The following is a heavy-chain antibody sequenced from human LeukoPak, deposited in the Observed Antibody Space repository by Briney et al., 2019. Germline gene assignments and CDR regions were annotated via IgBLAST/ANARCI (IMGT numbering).Heavy chain of an antibody. CDR3: AREEGAAVTRTLDY. V-gene: IGHV3-7*01. Sequence: GGSLRLSCAASGFTFSSYEMNWVRQAPGKGLEWVANIKRDGSEKYYVDSVKGRFTISRDNAKNSLYLQMNSLRAEDTAVYYCAREEGAAVTRTLDYWGQGTLVTVSS. CDR1: GFTFSSYE. CDR2: IKRDGSEK. D-gene: IGHD6-13*01. J-gene: IGHJ4*02.